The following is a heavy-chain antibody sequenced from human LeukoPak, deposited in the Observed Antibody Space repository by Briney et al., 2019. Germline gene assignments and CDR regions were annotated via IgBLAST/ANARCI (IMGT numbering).Heavy chain of an antibody. J-gene: IGHJ4*02. CDR1: GYTFTSYD. V-gene: IGHV1-8*01. Sequence: ASVKVSCTASGYTFTSYDINWVRQAPGQGLEWMGWMNPNSGNTGYAQKFQGRVTMTRNTSISTAYMELSSLRSEDTAVYYCARLSPISGSYDYWGQGTLVTVSS. D-gene: IGHD1-26*01. CDR2: MNPNSGNT. CDR3: ARLSPISGSYDY.